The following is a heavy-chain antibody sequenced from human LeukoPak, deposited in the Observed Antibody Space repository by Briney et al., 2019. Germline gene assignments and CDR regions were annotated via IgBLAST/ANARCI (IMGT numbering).Heavy chain of an antibody. J-gene: IGHJ4*02. V-gene: IGHV4-4*07. CDR1: GGSINNYY. Sequence: SETLSLTCTVSGGSINNYYWSWIRQPAGKGLEWIGRIYTSGSTNYNPSLKSRVTMSVDTSKNQFSLKLSSVTAADTAVYYCARVGGSGSYYNVYFDYGGQGILVTVSS. D-gene: IGHD3-10*01. CDR3: ARVGGSGSYYNVYFDY. CDR2: IYTSGST.